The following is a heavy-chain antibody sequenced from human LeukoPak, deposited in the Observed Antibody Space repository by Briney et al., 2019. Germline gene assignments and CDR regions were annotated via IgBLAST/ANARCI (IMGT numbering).Heavy chain of an antibody. CDR1: GFTFSSYW. J-gene: IGHJ4*02. Sequence: PGGSLRLSCAASGFTFSSYWMSWVRQAPGKGLEWVANIKQDGSEKYYVDSVKGRFTISRDNAKNSLYLQMNSLRAEDTAVYYCARDPSSGYWDYFDYWGQGTLVTVSS. CDR2: IKQDGSEK. V-gene: IGHV3-7*01. CDR3: ARDPSSGYWDYFDY. D-gene: IGHD3-22*01.